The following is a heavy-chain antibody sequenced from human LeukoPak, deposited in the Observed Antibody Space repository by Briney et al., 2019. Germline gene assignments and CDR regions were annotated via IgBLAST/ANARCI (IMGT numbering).Heavy chain of an antibody. CDR1: GGTFSSYA. J-gene: IGHJ4*02. D-gene: IGHD3-3*01. V-gene: IGHV1-69*13. CDR2: IIPIFGTG. CDR3: ARDQYDTWSRRGNFDS. Sequence: GASVKVSCKASGGTFSSYAISWVRQAPGQGLEWMGGIIPIFGTGNYAQKFQGRVTITADESTSTAYMELSSLRSEDAAVYYCARDQYDTWSRRGNFDSWGQGTLVIVSS.